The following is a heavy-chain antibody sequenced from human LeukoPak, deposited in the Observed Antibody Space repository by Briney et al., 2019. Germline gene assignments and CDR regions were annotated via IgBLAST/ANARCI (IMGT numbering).Heavy chain of an antibody. V-gene: IGHV4-30-4*08. D-gene: IGHD2-21*01. Sequence: SQTLSLTCTDSGGSISSGDYYRSWIRQPPGKGLEWIGYIYYSGSTYYNPSLKSRVTISVDTSKNQFSLKLSSVTAADTAVYYCTSYSNAFDIWGQGTMVTVSS. CDR1: GGSISSGDYY. J-gene: IGHJ3*02. CDR2: IYYSGST. CDR3: TSYSNAFDI.